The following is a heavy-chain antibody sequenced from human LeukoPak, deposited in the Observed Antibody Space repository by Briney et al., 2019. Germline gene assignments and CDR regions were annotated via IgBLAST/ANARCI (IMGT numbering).Heavy chain of an antibody. J-gene: IGHJ4*02. CDR2: INHSGST. D-gene: IGHD6-13*01. CDR3: AGGRSSSWYVGQYYFDY. V-gene: IGHV4-34*01. Sequence: SETLSLTCAVYGGSFSGYYWSWIRQPPGKGLEWIGEINHSGSTNYNPSLKSRVTISVDTSKNQFSLKLSSVTAADTAVYYCAGGRSSSWYVGQYYFDYWGQGTLVTVSS. CDR1: GGSFSGYY.